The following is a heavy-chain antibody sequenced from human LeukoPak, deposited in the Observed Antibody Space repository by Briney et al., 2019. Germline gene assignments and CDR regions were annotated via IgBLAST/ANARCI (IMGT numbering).Heavy chain of an antibody. D-gene: IGHD3/OR15-3a*01. Sequence: PGGSLRLSCAASGFSVSTSYINWVRQAPGKGLEWVSVIYSDGSTKYADSVKARSTISRDNSKNTVYLQMKSLRVEDTAVYYCARGTLDNWGQGTLVTVSS. V-gene: IGHV3-53*01. CDR2: IYSDGST. J-gene: IGHJ4*02. CDR1: GFSVSTSY. CDR3: ARGTLDN.